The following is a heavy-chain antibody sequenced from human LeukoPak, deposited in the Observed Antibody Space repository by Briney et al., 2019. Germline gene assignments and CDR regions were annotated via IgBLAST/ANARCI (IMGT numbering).Heavy chain of an antibody. J-gene: IGHJ5*02. CDR3: ARPFYDFWSGYYPWFDP. V-gene: IGHV1-2*02. Sequence: ASVKVSCKASGYTFTGYYMHWVRQAPGQGLEWMGWINHNSGSTNYAQKFQGRVTMTRDTSISTAYMELSRLRSDDTAVYYCARPFYDFWSGYYPWFDPWGQGTLVTVSS. CDR2: INHNSGST. CDR1: GYTFTGYY. D-gene: IGHD3-3*01.